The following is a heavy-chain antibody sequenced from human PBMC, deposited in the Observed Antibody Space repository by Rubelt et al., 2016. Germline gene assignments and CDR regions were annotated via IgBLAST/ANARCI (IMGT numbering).Heavy chain of an antibody. J-gene: IGHJ4*02. CDR3: TTYDYGATGY. V-gene: IGHV3-30*07. D-gene: IGHD4-17*01. Sequence: YGDSVKGRFTISRDNSKNTLYLQMNSLKTEDTAVYYCTTYDYGATGYWGQGTLVTVSS.